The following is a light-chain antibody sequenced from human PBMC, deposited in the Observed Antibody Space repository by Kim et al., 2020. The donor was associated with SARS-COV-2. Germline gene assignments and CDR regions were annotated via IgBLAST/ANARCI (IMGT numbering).Light chain of an antibody. Sequence: SPGERATLSCMASQDISSYLAWYQQKPGQAPRLLIYDASNRATGIPARFSGSGSGTDFTLTISSLEPEDFAIYYCQQRTTWPPWTFGQGTKVDIK. J-gene: IGKJ1*01. CDR1: QDISSY. CDR3: QQRTTWPPWT. CDR2: DAS. V-gene: IGKV3-11*01.